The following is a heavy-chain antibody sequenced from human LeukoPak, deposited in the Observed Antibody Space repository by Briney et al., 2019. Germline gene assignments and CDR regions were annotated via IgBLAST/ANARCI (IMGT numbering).Heavy chain of an antibody. CDR2: ISSSSSTI. J-gene: IGHJ3*02. CDR1: GFTFSSYS. CDR3: AREKVRGVIITLSAFDI. Sequence: GGSLRLSCAASGFTFSSYSMNWVRQAPGKGLEWVSYISSSSSTIYYADSVKGRFTISRDNAKNSLYLQMNSLRAEDTAVYYCAREKVRGVIITLSAFDIWGRGTMVTVSS. V-gene: IGHV3-48*01. D-gene: IGHD3-10*01.